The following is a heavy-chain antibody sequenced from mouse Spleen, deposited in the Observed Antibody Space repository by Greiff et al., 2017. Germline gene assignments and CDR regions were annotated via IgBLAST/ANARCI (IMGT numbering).Heavy chain of an antibody. Sequence: VQLQESGAELARPGASVKLSCKASGYTFTSYGISWVKQRTGQGLEWIGEIYPRSGNTYYNEKFKGKATLTADKSSSTAYMELRSLTSEDSAVYFCAGGLREYFDYWGQGTTLTVSS. CDR2: IYPRSGNT. CDR1: GYTFTSYG. CDR3: AGGLREYFDY. J-gene: IGHJ2*01. D-gene: IGHD2-4*01. V-gene: IGHV1-81*01.